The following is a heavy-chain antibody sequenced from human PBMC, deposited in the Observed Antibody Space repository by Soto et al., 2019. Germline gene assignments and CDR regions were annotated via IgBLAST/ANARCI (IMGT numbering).Heavy chain of an antibody. CDR2: IKQDGSDK. V-gene: IGHV3-7*01. J-gene: IGHJ1*01. CDR1: GFTFSSYW. CDR3: VIDEVGGFFQQ. D-gene: IGHD3-16*01. Sequence: EVQLVESGGGLVQSGGSLRLSCAASGFTFSSYWMGWVRQAPGKGLEWVANIKQDGSDKSYADSVKGRFTISRDNATNSLYLQMNSLGAEDTGVYYCVIDEVGGFFQQWGQGTLVTVSS.